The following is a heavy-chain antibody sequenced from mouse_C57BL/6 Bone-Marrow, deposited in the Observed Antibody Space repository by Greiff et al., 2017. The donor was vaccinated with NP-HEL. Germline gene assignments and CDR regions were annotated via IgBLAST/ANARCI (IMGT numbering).Heavy chain of an antibody. CDR3: ARGQLRLHYAMDY. J-gene: IGHJ4*01. CDR1: GYTFTDHT. D-gene: IGHD3-2*02. CDR2: IYPRDGST. Sequence: VQLVESDAELVKPGASVKISCKVSGYTFTDHTIHWMKQRPEQGLEWIGYIYPRDGSTKYNEKFKGKATLTADKSSSTAYMQLNSLTSEDSAVYFCARGQLRLHYAMDYWGQGTSVTVSS. V-gene: IGHV1-78*01.